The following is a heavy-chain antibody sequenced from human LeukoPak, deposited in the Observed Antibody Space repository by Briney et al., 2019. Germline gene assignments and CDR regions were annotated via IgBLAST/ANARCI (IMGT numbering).Heavy chain of an antibody. Sequence: PSETLSLTCTVSGGSISSYYWSWLRQPPGKGLEWLGYIFYSGSTNCNPSLKSRLTMSVDTSKNQFSLKLSSVTAADTAVYYCARSLRYFADWGQGTLVTVSS. CDR1: GGSISSYY. CDR3: ARSLRYFAD. CDR2: IFYSGST. D-gene: IGHD3-9*01. V-gene: IGHV4-59*01. J-gene: IGHJ4*02.